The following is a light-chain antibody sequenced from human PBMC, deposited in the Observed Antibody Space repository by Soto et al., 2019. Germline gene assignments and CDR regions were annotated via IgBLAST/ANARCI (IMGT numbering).Light chain of an antibody. CDR3: QQYGSSPGFT. J-gene: IGKJ3*01. V-gene: IGKV3-20*01. CDR2: GAS. Sequence: EIVLTQSPGTLSLSPGERATLSCRASQSVSSSYLAWYQQKPGQAPRLRIYGASSRATGIPDRFSGSGSGTDFTLTISRLEPEDFAVYYCQQYGSSPGFTFGSGTKVDIK. CDR1: QSVSSSY.